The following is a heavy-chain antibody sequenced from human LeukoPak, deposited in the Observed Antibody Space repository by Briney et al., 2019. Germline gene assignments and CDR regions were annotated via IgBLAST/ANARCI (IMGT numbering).Heavy chain of an antibody. Sequence: SETLSLTCTVSGGSISNYYWNWIRQPPGKGLEWIGYINDRGSTNYSPSLKSRVAMSLDTSKNQFSLKLSSVTAADTAVYYCARHFSSITSDYWGQGTLVTVSS. V-gene: IGHV4-59*08. J-gene: IGHJ4*02. D-gene: IGHD3-10*01. CDR2: INDRGST. CDR1: GGSISNYY. CDR3: ARHFSSITSDY.